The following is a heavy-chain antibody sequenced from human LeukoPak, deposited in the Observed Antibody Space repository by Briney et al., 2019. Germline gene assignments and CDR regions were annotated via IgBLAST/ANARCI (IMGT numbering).Heavy chain of an antibody. CDR3: ARLPVIVGAWSPIDY. J-gene: IGHJ4*02. D-gene: IGHD1-26*01. CDR1: GYTFTGYY. Sequence: APVKVSCTASGYTFTGYYMHWVRQAPGQGLEWMGWINPESGGTNYAQKFQGRVTMTSDKSISTAYMELTSLRSDEPGVYYCARLPVIVGAWSPIDYWGQGTRVTVSS. CDR2: INPESGGT. V-gene: IGHV1-2*02.